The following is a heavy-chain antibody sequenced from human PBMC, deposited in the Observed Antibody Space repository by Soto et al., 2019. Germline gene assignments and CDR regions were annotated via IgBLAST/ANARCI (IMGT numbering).Heavy chain of an antibody. CDR1: GGSISSRDSY. CDR2: MYYSGST. Sequence: QVQLQESGPGLVKPSQTLSLTCTVSGGSISSRDSYWSWIRQHPGQGLVWIGYMYYSGSTYYNPSLKSRVTISVDTSKNQFSLKLSSVTAADTAVYYCARGWGGSAFDIWGQGTMVTVSS. D-gene: IGHD7-27*01. CDR3: ARGWGGSAFDI. J-gene: IGHJ3*02. V-gene: IGHV4-31*03.